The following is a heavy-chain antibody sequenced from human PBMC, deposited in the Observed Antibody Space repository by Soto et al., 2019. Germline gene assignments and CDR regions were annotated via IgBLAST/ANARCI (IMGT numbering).Heavy chain of an antibody. CDR1: GFTFGDYA. J-gene: IGHJ4*02. V-gene: IGHV3-49*03. D-gene: IGHD2-2*02. CDR2: IRSKAYGGTT. Sequence: GSLRLSCTASGFTFGDYAMSWFRQAPGKGLEWVGFIRSKAYGGTTEYAASVKGRFTISRDDSKSIAYLQMNSLKTEDTAVYYCTRDEDIVVVPAAIDPAFDYWGQGTLVTVSS. CDR3: TRDEDIVVVPAAIDPAFDY.